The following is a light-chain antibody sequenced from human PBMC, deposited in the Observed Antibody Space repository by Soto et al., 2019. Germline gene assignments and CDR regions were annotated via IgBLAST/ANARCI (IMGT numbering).Light chain of an antibody. V-gene: IGKV1-5*03. CDR3: QQYNSCSGT. CDR2: KAS. Sequence: DIQMTQSPSTLSASVGDRVTITCRASQSISTWLAWYQQKPGKAPNLLIYKASSLESGVPSRFSGSASGTEFTLTISSLQPDDFATYYCQQYNSCSGTFGQGTKLEIK. CDR1: QSISTW. J-gene: IGKJ2*02.